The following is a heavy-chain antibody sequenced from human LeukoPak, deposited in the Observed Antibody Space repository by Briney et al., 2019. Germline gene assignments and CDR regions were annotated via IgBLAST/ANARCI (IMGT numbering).Heavy chain of an antibody. D-gene: IGHD3-22*01. V-gene: IGHV3-73*01. CDR1: GFTFSGSA. CDR2: IRSKANSYAT. CDR3: TSHGYDSSDYYATLDE. Sequence: PGGSLKLACAASGFTFSGSAMHWVRQASGKGLEWVSRIRSKANSYATAYAASVKGRFTISRDDSKNTAYMQMNSLKTEDTAVYYCTSHGYDSSDYYATLDEWGQGTLVTVSS. J-gene: IGHJ4*02.